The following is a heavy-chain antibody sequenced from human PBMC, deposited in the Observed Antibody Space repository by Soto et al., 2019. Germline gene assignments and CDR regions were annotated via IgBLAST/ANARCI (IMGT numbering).Heavy chain of an antibody. CDR1: GYTFTTYG. Sequence: QVQLVQSGAEVKKPGASVKVSCKTSGYTFTTYGISWVRQAPGQGLEWMVWIAAYNGNTNYAQNFQGRVTMTITPSTRTADRDLRRLRSDDTAVYYCGRGQACCCDGGGLDVWGQGTAVIVSS. J-gene: IGHJ6*02. D-gene: IGHD2-21*02. CDR3: GRGQACCCDGGGLDV. V-gene: IGHV1-18*01. CDR2: IAAYNGNT.